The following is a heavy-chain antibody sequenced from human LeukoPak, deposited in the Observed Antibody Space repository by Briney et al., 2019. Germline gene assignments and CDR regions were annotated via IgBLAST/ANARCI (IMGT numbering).Heavy chain of an antibody. CDR3: ARTYYDSSGYYRVFDY. J-gene: IGHJ4*02. Sequence: SETLSLTCTVSGGSISSSSYYWGWIRQPPGKGLEWIGSIYYSGSTYYNPSLKSRVTISVDTSKNQFSLKLSSVTAADTAVYYCARTYYDSSGYYRVFDYWGQGTLVTVSS. V-gene: IGHV4-39*01. CDR1: GGSISSSSYY. D-gene: IGHD3-22*01. CDR2: IYYSGST.